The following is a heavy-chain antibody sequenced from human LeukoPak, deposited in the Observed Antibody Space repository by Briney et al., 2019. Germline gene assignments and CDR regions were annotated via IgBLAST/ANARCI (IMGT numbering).Heavy chain of an antibody. CDR2: INHSGST. V-gene: IGHV4-34*01. CDR1: GGSFSGYY. J-gene: IGHJ4*02. CDR3: ARVPGVGRGYYFDY. D-gene: IGHD3-10*01. Sequence: SETLSLTCAVYGGSFSGYYWSWIRQPPGKGLEWIGEINHSGSTNYNPSLKSRVTISVDTSKNQFSLKLSSVTAADTAVYYCARVPGVGRGYYFDYWGQGTLVTVSS.